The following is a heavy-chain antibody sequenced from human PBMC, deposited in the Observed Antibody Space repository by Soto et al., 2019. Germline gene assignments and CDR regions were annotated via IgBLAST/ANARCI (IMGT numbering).Heavy chain of an antibody. CDR1: GFTFSTFS. J-gene: IGHJ4*02. Sequence: EVQLVESGGGSVQPGGSLRLSCAASGFTFSTFSMNWVRQAPGRGLEWISYISGGGRPISYADSVKGRFTISRDNAKNSLYLQMDSLTDEDTAEYYCARDLGWAFDSWGQGTPVTVSS. D-gene: IGHD6-19*01. CDR3: ARDLGWAFDS. V-gene: IGHV3-48*02. CDR2: ISGGGRPI.